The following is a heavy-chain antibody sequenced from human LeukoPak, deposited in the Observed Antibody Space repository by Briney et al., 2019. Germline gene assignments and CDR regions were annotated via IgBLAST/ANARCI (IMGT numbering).Heavy chain of an antibody. V-gene: IGHV4-34*01. Sequence: PSETLSLTCAVYGGSFSGYYWSWIRQPPGKGLEWIGEINHSGSTNYNPSLKSRVTISVDTSKNQFSLKLSSVTAADTAVYCCARGGRLRPWFDPWGQGTLVTVSS. CDR2: INHSGST. CDR1: GGSFSGYY. CDR3: ARGGRLRPWFDP. J-gene: IGHJ5*02. D-gene: IGHD3-3*01.